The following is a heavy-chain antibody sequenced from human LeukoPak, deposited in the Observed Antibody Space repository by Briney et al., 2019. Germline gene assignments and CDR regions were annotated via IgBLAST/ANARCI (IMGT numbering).Heavy chain of an antibody. Sequence: PSETLSLTCAVSGGSISSGGYSWSWIRQPPGKGLEWIGYIYHSGSTYYNPSLKSRVTISVDTSKNQFSLKLSSVTAADTAVYYCARDRSPYDSSGFDYWGQGTLVTVSS. CDR3: ARDRSPYDSSGFDY. D-gene: IGHD3-22*01. J-gene: IGHJ4*02. CDR1: GGSISSGGYS. CDR2: IYHSGST. V-gene: IGHV4-30-2*05.